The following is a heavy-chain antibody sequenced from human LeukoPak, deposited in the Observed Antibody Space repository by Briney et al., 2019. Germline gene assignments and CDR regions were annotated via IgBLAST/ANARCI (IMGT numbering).Heavy chain of an antibody. J-gene: IGHJ4*02. CDR1: GGSFSGYY. CDR2: INHSGST. V-gene: IGHV4-34*01. CDR3: ARVYRRITLDY. Sequence: SETLSLTCAVYGGSFSGYYWSWIRQPPGKGLEWIGEINHSGSTNYNPSLKSRVTISVDTSKNQFSLKLSSVTAADTAEYYCARVYRRITLDYWGQGTLVTVSS. D-gene: IGHD3-10*01.